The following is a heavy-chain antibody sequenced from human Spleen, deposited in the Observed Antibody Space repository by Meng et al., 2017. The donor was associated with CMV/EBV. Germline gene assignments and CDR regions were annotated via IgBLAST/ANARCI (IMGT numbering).Heavy chain of an antibody. CDR1: GLTFRTYT. CDR3: ARDGYSNYPPMDV. Sequence: GGSLRLSCAASGLTFRTYTMHWVRQAPGKGLEWVAVISYDGSKTYYADFVKGRFTISRDDAKNSLYLQMNSLRAEDTAVYYCARDGYSNYPPMDVWGQGTTVTVSS. CDR2: ISYDGSKT. V-gene: IGHV3-30*04. J-gene: IGHJ6*02. D-gene: IGHD4-11*01.